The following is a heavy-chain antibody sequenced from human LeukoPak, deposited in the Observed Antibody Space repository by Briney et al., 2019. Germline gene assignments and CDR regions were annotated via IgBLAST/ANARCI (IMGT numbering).Heavy chain of an antibody. CDR1: GYTFTGYY. V-gene: IGHV1-2*02. J-gene: IGHJ4*02. CDR3: ARGPYGMAMDFDY. CDR2: INPNSGGT. D-gene: IGHD5-24*01. Sequence: ASVKVSCKASGYTFTGYYMHWVRQAPGQGLEWMGWINPNSGGTNYAQKFQGRVTMTRDTSISTAYMELSRLRSDDTAVYYCARGPYGMAMDFDYWGQGTLVTVSS.